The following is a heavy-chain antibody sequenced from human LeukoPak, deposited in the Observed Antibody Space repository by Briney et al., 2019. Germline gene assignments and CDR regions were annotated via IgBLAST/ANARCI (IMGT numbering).Heavy chain of an antibody. CDR2: INIGGTNT. Sequence: GGSLRLSRAASGFTFNDYYMSWIRQAPGKGLEWLSYINIGGTNTHYADSVKGRFTISRDNAKKSLYLEMNNLRAEDAAVYYCATDGAGFDTWGQGVLVTVSS. J-gene: IGHJ5*02. CDR3: ATDGAGFDT. V-gene: IGHV3-11*01. CDR1: GFTFNDYY.